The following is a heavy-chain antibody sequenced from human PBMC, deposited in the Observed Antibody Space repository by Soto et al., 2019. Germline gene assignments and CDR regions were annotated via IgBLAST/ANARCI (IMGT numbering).Heavy chain of an antibody. J-gene: IGHJ4*02. V-gene: IGHV3-30-3*01. CDR1: GFTFSSYA. Sequence: GGSLRLSCAASGFTFSSYAMHWVRQAPGKGLEWVAVISHDGSNKYYADSVKGRFTISRDNSKNTLYLQMNSLRAEDTAVYYCASYYYGSGSPSWGQGALVTVSS. CDR2: ISHDGSNK. CDR3: ASYYYGSGSPS. D-gene: IGHD3-10*01.